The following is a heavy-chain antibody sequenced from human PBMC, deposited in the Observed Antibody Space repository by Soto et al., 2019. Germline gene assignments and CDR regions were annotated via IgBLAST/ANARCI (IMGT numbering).Heavy chain of an antibody. CDR3: GEGGAQWLVKSDFNH. J-gene: IGHJ4*02. D-gene: IGHD6-19*01. CDR2: VSHDGRNT. Sequence: VQLVESGGGVVQPGRSLRLSCAASGFTFSDYAMHWVRQAPGKGLEWVAVVSHDGRNTHYADSVKGRFTISRDSSKNTVFLENTRLKGEEQACFYWGEGGAQWLVKSDFNHRGQGALVTRSP. CDR1: GFTFSDYA. V-gene: IGHV3-30*18.